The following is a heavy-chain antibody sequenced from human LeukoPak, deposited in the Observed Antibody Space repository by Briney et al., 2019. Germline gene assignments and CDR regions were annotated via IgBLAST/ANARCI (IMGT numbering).Heavy chain of an antibody. CDR3: ARGAHRRTAPHVFDI. V-gene: IGHV4-4*02. D-gene: IGHD2-21*02. CDR1: GGSISSSNW. CDR2: INHSGTT. Sequence: SETLSLTCAVSGGSISSSNWWSWVRQPPGKGLEWIGEINHSGTTNYNPSLKSRVTISVDTPKNQFSVSLTSVTAADTAVYYCARGAHRRTAPHVFDIWGQGTMVTVSS. J-gene: IGHJ3*02.